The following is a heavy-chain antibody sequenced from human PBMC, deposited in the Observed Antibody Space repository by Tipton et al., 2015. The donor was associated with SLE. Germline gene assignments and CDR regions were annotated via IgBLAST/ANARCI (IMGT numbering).Heavy chain of an antibody. Sequence: RSLRLSCEASGFIFSDYAMHWVRQAPGKGLEWVGVIWYDGTKKYYADSVKGRFTVSRDNSKNTVFLQMNSLRPEDTAVYYCARPATFISTLDFWGQGTLVAVSS. CDR3: ARPATFISTLDF. J-gene: IGHJ4*02. CDR1: GFIFSDYA. D-gene: IGHD2-15*01. V-gene: IGHV3-30*04. CDR2: IWYDGTKK.